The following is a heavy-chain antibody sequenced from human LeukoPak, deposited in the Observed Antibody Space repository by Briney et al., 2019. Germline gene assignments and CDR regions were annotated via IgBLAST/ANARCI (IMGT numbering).Heavy chain of an antibody. Sequence: GSLRLSCAASGFTFSSYDMRWVRQIKGKGLEWVSAIGTAGDTYYAGSVKGRFTISREDARNSLYLQMNNLRVGDTAVYYCVRDARERGFASWGQGTLVAVSS. J-gene: IGHJ4*02. CDR1: GFTFSSYD. CDR3: VRDARERGFAS. V-gene: IGHV3-13*01. D-gene: IGHD3-3*01. CDR2: IGTAGDT.